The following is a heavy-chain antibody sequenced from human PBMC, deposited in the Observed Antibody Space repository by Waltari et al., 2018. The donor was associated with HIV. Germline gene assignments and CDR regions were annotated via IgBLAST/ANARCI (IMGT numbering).Heavy chain of an antibody. V-gene: IGHV4-38-2*02. J-gene: IGHJ4*02. Sequence: QVQLQESGPGLVKPSETLSLTCTVSGYSISSGYYWGWIRQPPGKGLEWIGSIYHSGSTYYNPSLKSRVTISVDTSKNQFSLKLSSVTAADTAVYYCARVRVPYYDSSGYYPFDYWGQGTLVTVSS. CDR3: ARVRVPYYDSSGYYPFDY. CDR2: IYHSGST. D-gene: IGHD3-22*01. CDR1: GYSISSGYY.